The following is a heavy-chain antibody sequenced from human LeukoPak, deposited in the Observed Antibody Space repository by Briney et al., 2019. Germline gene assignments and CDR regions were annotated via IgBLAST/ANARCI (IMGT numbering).Heavy chain of an antibody. D-gene: IGHD3-9*01. V-gene: IGHV1-2*02. CDR3: ARGFLTGYVADY. CDR1: GYTFTGSY. CDR2: INPNSGGT. Sequence: ASVKVSCKASGYTFTGSYMHWVRQAPGQGLEWMGWINPNSGGTNYAQMFQGRVTMTRDTSISTTYMEMSRLRSDDTAVYYCARGFLTGYVADYWGQGTLVTVSS. J-gene: IGHJ4*02.